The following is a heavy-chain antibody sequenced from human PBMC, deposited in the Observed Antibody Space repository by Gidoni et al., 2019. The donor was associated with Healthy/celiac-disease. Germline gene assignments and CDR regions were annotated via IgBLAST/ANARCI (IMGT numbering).Heavy chain of an antibody. Sequence: EVQLVESGGGLVQPGGSLRLFCAASGFTFRIYAMRWVRQAPGKGLQWVAAISGSGGSTYYADSVKGRFTISRDNSKNTLYLQMNSLRAEDTAVYYCAKDLEAMAPRSSPLAFDIWGQGTMVTVSS. CDR3: AKDLEAMAPRSSPLAFDI. CDR2: ISGSGGST. D-gene: IGHD5-18*01. J-gene: IGHJ3*02. V-gene: IGHV3-23*04. CDR1: GFTFRIYA.